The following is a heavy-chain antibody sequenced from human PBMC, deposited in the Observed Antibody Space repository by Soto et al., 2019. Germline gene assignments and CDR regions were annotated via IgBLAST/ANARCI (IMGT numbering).Heavy chain of an antibody. CDR1: GCSTTSGASY. D-gene: IGHD3-3*01. J-gene: IGHJ4*02. Sequence: SETLSLTCTVSGCSTTSGASYWSWIRQPPGKGLEWIGYIYYSGSTYYNPSLKSRITMSADTSKNQLSLNLSSVTAADTALYYCARRDTSGFIGYFDNWGKGTLVTVSS. CDR2: IYYSGST. V-gene: IGHV4-30-4*01. CDR3: ARRDTSGFIGYFDN.